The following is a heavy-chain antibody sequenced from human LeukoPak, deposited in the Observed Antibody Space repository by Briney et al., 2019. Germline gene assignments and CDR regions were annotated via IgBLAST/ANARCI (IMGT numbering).Heavy chain of an antibody. J-gene: IGHJ3*02. V-gene: IGHV3-7*04. CDR3: ARPTAVTLVDAFNI. D-gene: IGHD4-17*01. CDR2: IKQDGTEK. Sequence: PGGSLRLSCAAAGFNFSSYWVTWGRQAPGKGLEWVANIKQDGTEKYYVDSVKGRFTISRDNAKNSLYLQMNSLRDVDTAVYFCARPTAVTLVDAFNIWGLGTMVTVSS. CDR1: GFNFSSYW.